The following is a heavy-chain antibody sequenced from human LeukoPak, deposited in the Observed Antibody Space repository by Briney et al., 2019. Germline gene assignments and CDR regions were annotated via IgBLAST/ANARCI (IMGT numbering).Heavy chain of an antibody. D-gene: IGHD3-3*01. CDR3: ARLRKFNFDY. J-gene: IGHJ4*02. CDR2: IYYSGST. Sequence: SETLSLTCTVSGGSISSYYWSWIRQPPGKGLEWIGYIYYSGSTNYNPSLKSRVTISVDTSKNQFSLKLSSVTAADTAVYYCARLRKFNFDYWGQGTLVTVSS. V-gene: IGHV4-59*08. CDR1: GGSISSYY.